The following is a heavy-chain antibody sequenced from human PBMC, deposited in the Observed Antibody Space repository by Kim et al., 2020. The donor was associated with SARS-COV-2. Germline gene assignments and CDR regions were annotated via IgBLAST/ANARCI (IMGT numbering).Heavy chain of an antibody. CDR2: INHSGST. D-gene: IGHD2-15*01. CDR3: ARGLGHCSGGSCYRTNWFDP. J-gene: IGHJ5*02. CDR1: GGSFSGYY. Sequence: SETLSLTCAVYGGSFSGYYWSWIRQPPGKGLEWIGEINHSGSTNYNPSLKSRVTISVDTSKNQFSLKLSSVTAADTAVYYCARGLGHCSGGSCYRTNWFDPWGQGTLVTVSS. V-gene: IGHV4-34*01.